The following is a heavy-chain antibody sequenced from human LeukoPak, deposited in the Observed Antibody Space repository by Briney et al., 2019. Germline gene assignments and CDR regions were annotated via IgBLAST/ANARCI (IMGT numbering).Heavy chain of an antibody. J-gene: IGHJ4*02. V-gene: IGHV3-74*01. CDR2: INSDGSST. Sequence: GGSLRLSCAASGFTFSSYWMHWVRQAPGKGLVWVSRINSDGSSTSYADSVKGRFTISRDNAKNTLYLQMNSLRAEDTAVYYCARVPYDILTGYFEYFDYWGQGTLVTVSS. CDR1: GFTFSSYW. D-gene: IGHD3-9*01. CDR3: ARVPYDILTGYFEYFDY.